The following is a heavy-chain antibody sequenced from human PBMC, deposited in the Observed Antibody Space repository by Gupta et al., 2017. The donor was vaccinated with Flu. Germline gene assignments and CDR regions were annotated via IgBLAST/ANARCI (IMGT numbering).Heavy chain of an antibody. D-gene: IGHD2-2*01. V-gene: IGHV3-15*01. Sequence: EVQLLSSGGGLVKPRGALRLSCAVSGFPFCTALMSWVRQAPGKGLEWVGRIKSKTDGGTTDYAATVKGRFTISRDDSKNTLYLQMNRRKTEDTAVCYCTTDLSPHADRGVVPAVVGPWGQGTLVTVSS. CDR3: TTDLSPHADRGVVPAVVGP. CDR1: GFPFCTAL. J-gene: IGHJ5*02. CDR2: IKSKTDGGTT.